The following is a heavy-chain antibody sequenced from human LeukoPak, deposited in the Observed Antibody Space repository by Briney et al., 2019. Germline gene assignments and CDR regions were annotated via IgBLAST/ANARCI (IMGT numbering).Heavy chain of an antibody. J-gene: IGHJ6*02. CDR3: ARDLTRGYYYGMDV. Sequence: PSETLSLTCTVSGGSISSGGYYWSWIRQHPRKGLEWIGYIYYSGSTYYNPSLKSRVTISVDTSKNQFSLKLSSVTAADTAVYYCARDLTRGYYYGMDVWGQGTTVTVSS. CDR2: IYYSGST. D-gene: IGHD6-6*01. CDR1: GGSISSGGYY. V-gene: IGHV4-31*03.